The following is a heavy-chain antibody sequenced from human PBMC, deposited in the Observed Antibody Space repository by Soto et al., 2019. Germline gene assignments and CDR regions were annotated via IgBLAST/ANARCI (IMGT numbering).Heavy chain of an antibody. D-gene: IGHD3-16*01. Sequence: GSVKVSCKASGYTFTSYYMHWVRQAPGQGLEWMGIINPSGGSTSYAQKFQGRVTMTRNTSTSTVYMELSSLRSEDTAVYYCARPMKGLSAFDIWGQGTMVTVSS. J-gene: IGHJ3*02. CDR2: INPSGGST. CDR3: ARPMKGLSAFDI. CDR1: GYTFTSYY. V-gene: IGHV1-46*03.